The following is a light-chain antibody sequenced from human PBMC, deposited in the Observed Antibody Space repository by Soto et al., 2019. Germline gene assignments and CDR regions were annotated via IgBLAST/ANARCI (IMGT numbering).Light chain of an antibody. CDR2: CAS. CDR1: QSVLYSSNNKNY. Sequence: DIVMTQSPDSLAVSLGERATINCKSSQSVLYSSNNKNYLAWYQQKPGQPPKLLIYCASTRESGVPDRFSGNGSGTDFTLTISSLQAEDVAVYDCQQYYDAPQNFGQGTKVEIK. J-gene: IGKJ1*01. CDR3: QQYYDAPQN. V-gene: IGKV4-1*01.